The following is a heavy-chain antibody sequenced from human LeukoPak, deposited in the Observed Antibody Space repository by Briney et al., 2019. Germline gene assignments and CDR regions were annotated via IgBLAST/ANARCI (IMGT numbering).Heavy chain of an antibody. CDR3: TRTTTVTTAGGLTSFDY. Sequence: GGSRRLSCAASGFTFDDYAMHWVRQAPGKGLEWVSLISGDGGSTYYADSVKGRFTISRDNSKNSLYLQMNSLRTEDTALYYCTRTTTVTTAGGLTSFDYWGQGTLVTVSS. V-gene: IGHV3-43*02. CDR2: ISGDGGST. CDR1: GFTFDDYA. J-gene: IGHJ4*02. D-gene: IGHD4-17*01.